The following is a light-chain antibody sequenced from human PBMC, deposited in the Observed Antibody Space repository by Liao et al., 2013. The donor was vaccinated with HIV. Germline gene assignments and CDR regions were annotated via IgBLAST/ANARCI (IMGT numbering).Light chain of an antibody. Sequence: SYDLTQPPSVSVSPGQTATITCSGHKLVDTYACWYQQRPGQSPVLVIYQDSQRPSGIPERFSGSKSGNTATLTISGVEAGDEADYYCQVWDNTSYHAVFGRRDQADRP. CDR3: QVWDNTSYHAV. V-gene: IGLV3-1*01. CDR2: QDS. J-gene: IGLJ2*01. CDR1: KLVDTY.